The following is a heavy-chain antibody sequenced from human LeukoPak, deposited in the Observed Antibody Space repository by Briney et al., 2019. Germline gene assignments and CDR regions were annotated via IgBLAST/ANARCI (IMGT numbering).Heavy chain of an antibody. CDR1: GFTFSSYA. Sequence: PGGSLRLSCSASGFTFSSYAMSWVRQAPGKGLEYVSGISSNGGSTYYADSVKGRFTISRDNSRNTLYLQMSSLRAEDTAVYYCVRGWYYFDYWGQGTLVTVSS. CDR3: VRGWYYFDY. D-gene: IGHD6-13*01. CDR2: ISSNGGST. J-gene: IGHJ4*02. V-gene: IGHV3-64D*09.